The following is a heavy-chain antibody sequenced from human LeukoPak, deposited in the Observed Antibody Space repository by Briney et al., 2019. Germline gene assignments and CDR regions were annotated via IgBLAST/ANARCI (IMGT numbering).Heavy chain of an antibody. CDR3: ARVKVLRFLEWFLDF. J-gene: IGHJ4*02. Sequence: SETLSLTCTVSGSSVSSDEYYWSWVRQHPGKGLAWIGYVYYSGSSYYIPSLESRVTMSVEVSKNQFSLELRSVTAADAAVYYCARVKVLRFLEWFLDFWGQGALVTVSS. D-gene: IGHD3-3*01. CDR2: VYYSGSS. CDR1: GSSVSSDEYY. V-gene: IGHV4-31*03.